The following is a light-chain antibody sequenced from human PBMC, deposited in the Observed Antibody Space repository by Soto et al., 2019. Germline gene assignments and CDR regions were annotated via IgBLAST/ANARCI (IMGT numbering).Light chain of an antibody. Sequence: DVQITQSPSSLSASVGDRVTITCRASQGISSFLAWYQQIPGKVPKLLIYSASTLQSGVPSRFSGSGSGTDFTLTISSXQPEDVAIYYCQKYNSGPLTFGGGTKVDTK. CDR2: SAS. CDR3: QKYNSGPLT. V-gene: IGKV1-27*01. J-gene: IGKJ4*01. CDR1: QGISSF.